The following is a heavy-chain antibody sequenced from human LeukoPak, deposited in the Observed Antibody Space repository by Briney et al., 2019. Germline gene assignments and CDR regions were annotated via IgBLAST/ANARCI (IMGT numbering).Heavy chain of an antibody. V-gene: IGHV3-23*01. J-gene: IGHJ5*01. D-gene: IGHD5-12*01. CDR2: ISGTNDKT. CDR1: GFTFSSYG. Sequence: GGSLRLSCAASGFTFSSYGMHWVRQAPGKGLEWVSGISGTNDKTYDADSVKGRFTISRGNSENTLYLQMNSLRAEDTAVYYCAKLRGYIYGEVDSWGQGTLVTVSS. CDR3: AKLRGYIYGEVDS.